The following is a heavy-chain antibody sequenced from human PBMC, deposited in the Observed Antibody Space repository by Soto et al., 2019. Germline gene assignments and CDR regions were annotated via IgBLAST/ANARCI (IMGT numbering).Heavy chain of an antibody. J-gene: IGHJ3*02. Sequence: PGGSLRLSCAASGFTFSSYSMNWVRQAPGKGLEWVSSISSSSSYIYYADSVKGRFTISRDNAKNSLYLQMNSLRAEDTAVYYCARGLRMIPLLFDIWGQGTMVTVSS. D-gene: IGHD3-22*01. CDR1: GFTFSSYS. V-gene: IGHV3-21*01. CDR3: ARGLRMIPLLFDI. CDR2: ISSSSSYI.